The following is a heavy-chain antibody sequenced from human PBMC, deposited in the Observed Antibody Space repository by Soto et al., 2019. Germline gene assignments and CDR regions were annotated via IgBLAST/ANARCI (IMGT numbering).Heavy chain of an antibody. V-gene: IGHV1-3*05. Sequence: QVKLVQSGAEEKKPGASVKVSCKASGYTFTSYAMHWVRQAPGQRLEWMGWINAGNGNTKYSQKSQGRVTITRDTSASAAYMELSSLRSEDTAVYYCARGSGPMIEWHWGPGTLVTVSS. J-gene: IGHJ4*02. D-gene: IGHD3-22*01. CDR1: GYTFTSYA. CDR3: ARGSGPMIEWH. CDR2: INAGNGNT.